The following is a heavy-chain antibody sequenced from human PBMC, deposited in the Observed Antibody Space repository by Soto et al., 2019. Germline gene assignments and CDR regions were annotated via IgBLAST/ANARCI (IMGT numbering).Heavy chain of an antibody. D-gene: IGHD2-21*01. J-gene: IGHJ4*02. CDR2: IKSKRDDETA. V-gene: IGHV3-15*07. CDR1: GLDFSIRW. Sequence: EVQLVESGGGLVKPGASLRLSCAVSGLDFSIRWMHWVRQAPGKGLEWVGRIKSKRDDETAVYAAPVKDRFTISRDESTSTVYLQMNSLTTEDRGLYYCTAEIGPFHPLDYWGQGILVTVSS. CDR3: TAEIGPFHPLDY.